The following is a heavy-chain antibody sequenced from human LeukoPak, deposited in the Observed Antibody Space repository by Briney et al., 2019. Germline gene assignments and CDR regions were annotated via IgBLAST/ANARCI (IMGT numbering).Heavy chain of an antibody. CDR3: ARVEDHRPYYYYGMDV. Sequence: ASVKVSCKASGYTFTGYYMHWVRQAPGQGLEWMGWINPNSGGTNYAQKFQGRVTMTRDTSISTAYMELSRLRSDDTAVYYCARVEDHRPYYYYGMDVWGQGTTVTVPS. V-gene: IGHV1-2*02. CDR2: INPNSGGT. J-gene: IGHJ6*02. CDR1: GYTFTGYY.